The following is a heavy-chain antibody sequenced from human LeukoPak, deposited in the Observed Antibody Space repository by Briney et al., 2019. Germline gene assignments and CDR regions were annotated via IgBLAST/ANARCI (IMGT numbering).Heavy chain of an antibody. CDR3: LKDRARYGRGWPGLDY. V-gene: IGHV3-30*04. CDR1: GFTFSSYA. Sequence: GGSLRLPCAASGFTFSSYAMHWVCQAPGKGLEWVAVISYDGSNKYYADSVKGRFTISRDKSKNTLFLQMNSLRTDDSAVYYCLKDRARYGRGWPGLDYWGQGTLVSVSS. D-gene: IGHD6-19*01. J-gene: IGHJ4*02. CDR2: ISYDGSNK.